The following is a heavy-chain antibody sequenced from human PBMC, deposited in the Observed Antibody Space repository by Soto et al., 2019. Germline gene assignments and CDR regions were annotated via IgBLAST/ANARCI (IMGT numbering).Heavy chain of an antibody. CDR1: GFTFSSYA. CDR3: VRKNPNYYDSSGDDY. D-gene: IGHD3-22*01. J-gene: IGHJ4*02. Sequence: PGGSLRLSCAASGFTFSSYAMSWVRQAPGKGLEWVSAISGSGGSTYYADSVKGRFTISRDNSKNTLYLQMNSLRAEDTAVYYCVRKNPNYYDSSGDDYWGQGTLGTVSA. V-gene: IGHV3-23*01. CDR2: ISGSGGST.